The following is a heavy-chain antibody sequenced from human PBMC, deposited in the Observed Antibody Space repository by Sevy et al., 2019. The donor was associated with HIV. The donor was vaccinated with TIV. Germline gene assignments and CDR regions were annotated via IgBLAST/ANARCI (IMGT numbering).Heavy chain of an antibody. Sequence: ASVKVSCKASGGTLSSYAISWVRQAPGQGLEWMGRIIPIFGTANYAQKFQGRVTITADESTSTAYMELSSLRSEDTAVYYCAREEGYCSSTSCFFDYWGQGTLVTVSS. D-gene: IGHD2-2*01. CDR1: GGTLSSYA. V-gene: IGHV1-69*13. J-gene: IGHJ4*02. CDR2: IIPIFGTA. CDR3: AREEGYCSSTSCFFDY.